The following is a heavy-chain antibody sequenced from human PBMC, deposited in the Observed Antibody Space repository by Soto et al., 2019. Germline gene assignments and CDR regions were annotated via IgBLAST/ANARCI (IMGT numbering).Heavy chain of an antibody. D-gene: IGHD3-3*01. CDR2: IYYSGST. CDR1: GGSISSGDYY. V-gene: IGHV4-30-4*01. CDR3: AGVRADFGGGYFFLAF. Sequence: PSETLSLTCTVSGGSISSGDYYWSWIRQPPGKGLEWIGYIYYSGSTYYNPSLKSRVTISVDTSKNQFSLKLSSVTAADTAVYYCAGVRADFGGGYFFLAFGGRGTLVTVSS. J-gene: IGHJ4*02.